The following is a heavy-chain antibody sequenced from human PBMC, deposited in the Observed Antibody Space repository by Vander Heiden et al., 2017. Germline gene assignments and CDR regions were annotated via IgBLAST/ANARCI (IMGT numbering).Heavy chain of an antibody. Sequence: EVQLVESGGGLVQPGGSLRLSCAASGFTFSSYWMHWVRQAPGKGLVWVSRINSDGSSTSYADSVKGRFTISRDNAKNTLYLQMNSLRAEDTAVYYCARVVRGDWYFDLWVGGSLVTVSS. V-gene: IGHV3-74*01. CDR2: INSDGSST. CDR3: ARVVRGDWYFDL. CDR1: GFTFSSYW. D-gene: IGHD3-22*01. J-gene: IGHJ2*01.